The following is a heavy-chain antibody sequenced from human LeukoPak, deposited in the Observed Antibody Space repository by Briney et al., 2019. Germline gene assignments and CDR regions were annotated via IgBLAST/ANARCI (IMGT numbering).Heavy chain of an antibody. Sequence: GGSLRLSCAASGFTFSSYDMHWVRQATGKGLEWVSAIGTAGDTYYPGSVKGRFTISRENAKNSLHLQMNSLRVGDTAVYYCARRANYYGSGNYYGMDVWGQGTTVTVSS. D-gene: IGHD3-10*01. V-gene: IGHV3-13*01. CDR1: GFTFSSYD. J-gene: IGHJ6*02. CDR3: ARRANYYGSGNYYGMDV. CDR2: IGTAGDT.